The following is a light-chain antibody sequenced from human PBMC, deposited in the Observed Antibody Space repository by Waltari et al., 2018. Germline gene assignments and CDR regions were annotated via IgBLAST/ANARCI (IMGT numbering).Light chain of an antibody. CDR2: EVS. J-gene: IGLJ1*01. CDR3: IAYAGSNNLGYV. V-gene: IGLV2-8*01. Sequence: QSALTQPPSASGSPGQSVTISCTGTSTDVGSNNHVSWYQQHPGKAPKVMIYEVSERHPGVPDRCSGSESGNTASLAGAGLQAEDEADYYCIAYAGSNNLGYVFGTGTKVTVL. CDR1: STDVGSNNH.